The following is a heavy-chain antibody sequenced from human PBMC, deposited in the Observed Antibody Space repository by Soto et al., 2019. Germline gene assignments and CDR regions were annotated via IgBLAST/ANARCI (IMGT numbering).Heavy chain of an antibody. Sequence: SETLSLTCAVYGGSFSGYYWTWIRQPPGTGLEWIGEINHSGSTNYNPSLKSRVTISVDTSKNQFSLKLSSVTAADTAVYYCGRAQVRDYYDSSGYSNWFDPWGQGTLVTVSS. V-gene: IGHV4-34*01. D-gene: IGHD3-22*01. CDR1: GGSFSGYY. J-gene: IGHJ5*02. CDR2: INHSGST. CDR3: GRAQVRDYYDSSGYSNWFDP.